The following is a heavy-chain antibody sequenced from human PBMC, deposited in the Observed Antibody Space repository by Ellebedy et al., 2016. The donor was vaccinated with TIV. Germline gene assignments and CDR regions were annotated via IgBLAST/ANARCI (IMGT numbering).Heavy chain of an antibody. CDR1: GFTFSSYW. CDR3: AKDLGFYGSGSHY. V-gene: IGHV3-74*01. J-gene: IGHJ4*02. CDR2: INSDGSST. Sequence: PGGSLRLSCIGSGFTFSSYWIYWVRQAPGKGLVWVARINSDGSSTDYADSVKGRFTISRDNSKNTLYLQMNSLRAEDTAVYYCAKDLGFYGSGSHYWGQGTLVTVSS. D-gene: IGHD3-10*01.